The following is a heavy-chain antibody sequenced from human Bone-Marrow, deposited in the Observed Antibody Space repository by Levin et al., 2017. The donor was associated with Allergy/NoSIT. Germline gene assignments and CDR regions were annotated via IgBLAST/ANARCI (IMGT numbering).Heavy chain of an antibody. Sequence: ASVKVSCKASGYTFTSYAMHWVRQAPGQRLEWMGWINAGNGNTKYSQKFQGRVTITRDTSASTAYMELSSLRSEDTAVYYCAREDGVAAEIDYWGQGTLVTVSS. CDR1: GYTFTSYA. V-gene: IGHV1-3*01. J-gene: IGHJ4*02. CDR2: INAGNGNT. D-gene: IGHD6-13*01. CDR3: AREDGVAAEIDY.